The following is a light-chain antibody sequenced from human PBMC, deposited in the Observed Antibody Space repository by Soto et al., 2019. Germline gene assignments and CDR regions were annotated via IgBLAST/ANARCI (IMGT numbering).Light chain of an antibody. CDR1: SSDVGSYNL. Sequence: QSALTQPASVSVSPVQSITISCTGTSSDVGSYNLVSWYQQHPGKAPKLMIYEGSKRPSGVSNRFSGSKSGNTASLTISGLQAEDEADYYCCSYAGSVVFGGGTKVTVL. CDR3: CSYAGSVV. J-gene: IGLJ2*01. CDR2: EGS. V-gene: IGLV2-23*01.